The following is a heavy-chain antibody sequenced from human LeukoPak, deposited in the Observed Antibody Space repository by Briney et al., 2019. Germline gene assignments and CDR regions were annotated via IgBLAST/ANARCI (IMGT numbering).Heavy chain of an antibody. D-gene: IGHD1-26*01. Sequence: PGGSLRLSCAASGLTLDEYGMSWVRQAPGKGLEWVSGINRNGGITGYAESVKGRFTISRDNAKNSLYLQMNSLRAEDTASYHRARKGLGGELGGFDYWGQGTLVTVSS. V-gene: IGHV3-20*01. J-gene: IGHJ4*02. CDR2: INRNGGIT. CDR1: GLTLDEYG. CDR3: ARKGLGGELGGFDY.